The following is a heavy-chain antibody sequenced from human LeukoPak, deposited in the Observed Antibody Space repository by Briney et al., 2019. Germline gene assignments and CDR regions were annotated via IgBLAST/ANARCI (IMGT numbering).Heavy chain of an antibody. Sequence: PGGSLRLSCTASGFTFGDYAMSWVRQAPGKGLEWVSAISGSGGSTYYADSVKGRFTTSRDNSKNTLYLQMNSLRAEDTAVYYCAKDHSGSYYENAFDIWGQGTMVTVSS. J-gene: IGHJ3*02. CDR3: AKDHSGSYYENAFDI. CDR2: ISGSGGST. V-gene: IGHV3-23*01. CDR1: GFTFGDYA. D-gene: IGHD1-26*01.